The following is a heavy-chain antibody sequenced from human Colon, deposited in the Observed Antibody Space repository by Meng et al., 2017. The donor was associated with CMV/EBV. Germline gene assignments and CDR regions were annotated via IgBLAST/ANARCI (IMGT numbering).Heavy chain of an antibody. D-gene: IGHD1-14*01. CDR2: VSWNGDTR. CDR1: GFTFDDYA. J-gene: IGHJ4*02. Sequence: GGSLRLSCTASGFTFDDYAMHWVRQAPGKGLEWVSGVSWNGDTRGYADSVKGRFTISRDNAKNSLYLQMNSLRADDTAVYYCARGGEMNHDYWGQGTLVTVSS. V-gene: IGHV3-9*01. CDR3: ARGGEMNHDY.